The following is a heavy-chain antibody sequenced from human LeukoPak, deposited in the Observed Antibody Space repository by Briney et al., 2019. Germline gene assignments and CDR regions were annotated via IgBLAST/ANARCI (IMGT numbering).Heavy chain of an antibody. V-gene: IGHV1-18*03. CDR3: ARGGDDAADPAGLVDY. D-gene: IGHD6-13*01. Sequence: ASVKVSCKASGYTFTSYGINWVRQAPGQGLEWMGWINGHTGNTKYAQEVQGRVTMTTDTSTSTAYLDLRSLRLDDMAVYYCARGGDDAADPAGLVDYWGQGTLVTVSS. CDR2: INGHTGNT. J-gene: IGHJ4*02. CDR1: GYTFTSYG.